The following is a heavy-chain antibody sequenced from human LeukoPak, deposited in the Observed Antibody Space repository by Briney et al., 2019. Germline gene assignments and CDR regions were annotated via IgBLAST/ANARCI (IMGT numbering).Heavy chain of an antibody. Sequence: GAPVKVSCKTSGYTFTSYGLSWVRPAPGHGLEWMGWISPYNGNTNYAQKFQGRVTMTTDTSTTTGYMELRSLRSDDTAVYYCARVVHVGNDAFDIWGQGTMITVSS. J-gene: IGHJ3*02. CDR3: ARVVHVGNDAFDI. CDR2: ISPYNGNT. CDR1: GYTFTSYG. V-gene: IGHV1-18*01. D-gene: IGHD2-8*01.